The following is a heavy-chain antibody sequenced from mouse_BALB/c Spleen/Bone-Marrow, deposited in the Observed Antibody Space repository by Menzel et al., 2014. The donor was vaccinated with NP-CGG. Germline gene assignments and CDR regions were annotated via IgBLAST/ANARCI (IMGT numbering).Heavy chain of an antibody. CDR1: GYSFTSYW. CDR2: IDPSDSET. CDR3: ASPSDGNPFAY. V-gene: IGHV1S126*01. Sequence: QVQLKHSGPQLVRPWASVKISCKASGYSFTSYWMHWVKQRPGQGLEWIGMIDPSDSETRLNQKFKDKATLTVDKSSSTAYMQLSSPTSEDSAVYYCASPSDGNPFAYWGQGTLVTVSA. J-gene: IGHJ3*01. D-gene: IGHD2-1*01.